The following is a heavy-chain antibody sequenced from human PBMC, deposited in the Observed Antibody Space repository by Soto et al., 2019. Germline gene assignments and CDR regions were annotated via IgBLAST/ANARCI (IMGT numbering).Heavy chain of an antibody. CDR2: IKSKTDGGTT. Sequence: GGSLRLSCAASGFTFSNAWMNWVRQAPGKGLEWVGRIKSKTDGGTTDYAAPVKGRFTISRDNSKNTVFLQMNSLRAEDTAIYYCAKDDCSICNGPAYNFDMDVWGQGTTVT. V-gene: IGHV3-15*07. D-gene: IGHD2-15*01. J-gene: IGHJ6*02. CDR3: AKDDCSICNGPAYNFDMDV. CDR1: GFTFSNAW.